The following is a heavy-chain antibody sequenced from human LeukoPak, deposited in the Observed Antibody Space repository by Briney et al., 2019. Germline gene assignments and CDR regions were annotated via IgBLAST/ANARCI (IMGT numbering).Heavy chain of an antibody. V-gene: IGHV1-24*01. Sequence: ASVKVSCKVSGYTLTELSMHRVRQAPGKGLEWMGGFDPEDGETIYAQKFQGRVTMTEDTSTDTAYMELSSLRSEDTAVYYCATVTITMVRGVRYGMDVWGKGTTVTISS. J-gene: IGHJ6*04. CDR2: FDPEDGET. D-gene: IGHD3-10*01. CDR3: ATVTITMVRGVRYGMDV. CDR1: GYTLTELS.